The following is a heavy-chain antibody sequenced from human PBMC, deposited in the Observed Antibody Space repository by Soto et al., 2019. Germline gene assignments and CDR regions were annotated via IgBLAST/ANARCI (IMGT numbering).Heavy chain of an antibody. D-gene: IGHD3-16*01. J-gene: IGHJ4*02. CDR1: VGSISGSF. CDR3: ARLNFLGGIDY. Sequence: WETLSLTCTVSVGSISGSFWSWVRQPPGKGLEWIGYIYNSGSTNYNPSLKSRVTISLDTSKNQFSLKLSSVTAADTAVYYCARLNFLGGIDYWGQGTLVTVSS. CDR2: IYNSGST. V-gene: IGHV4-59*01.